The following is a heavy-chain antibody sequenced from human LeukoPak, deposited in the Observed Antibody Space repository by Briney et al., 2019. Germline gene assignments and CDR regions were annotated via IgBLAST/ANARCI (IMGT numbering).Heavy chain of an antibody. D-gene: IGHD3-10*01. J-gene: IGHJ4*02. CDR1: GCTFSSYA. CDR2: IIPILGIA. Sequence: ASVKVSCKASGCTFSSYAISWVRQAPGQGLEWMGRIIPILGIANYAQKFQGRVTITADKSTSTAYMELSSLRSEDTAVYYCARRVTMVRGVNDYWGQGTLVTVSS. CDR3: ARRVTMVRGVNDY. V-gene: IGHV1-69*04.